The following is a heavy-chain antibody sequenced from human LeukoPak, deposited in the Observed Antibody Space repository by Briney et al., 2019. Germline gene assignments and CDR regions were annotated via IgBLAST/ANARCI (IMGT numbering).Heavy chain of an antibody. J-gene: IGHJ4*02. CDR2: IYPGDSDT. V-gene: IGHV5-51*01. D-gene: IGHD3-3*01. Sequence: GESLKISCKGSGYSFANYWIGWVRQMPGRGLEWMGIIYPGDSDTRYSPSFQGQVTISADKSMSTAYLQWSSLKASDTAMYYCARRVADTKAHDYWGQGTLVTVPS. CDR3: ARRVADTKAHDY. CDR1: GYSFANYW.